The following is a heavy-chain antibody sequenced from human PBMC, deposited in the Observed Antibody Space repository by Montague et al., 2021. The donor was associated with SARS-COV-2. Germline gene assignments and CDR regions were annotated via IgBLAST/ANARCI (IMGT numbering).Heavy chain of an antibody. CDR3: ARQKRRITIFGVVIPPVLPWFDP. Sequence: SETLSLTCTVSGGSISSSNYYWGWIRQPPGKGLEWIGSIYYSGSTYYNPSLKSRVTISVDTSKNQFSLRLSSVTAADTAVYYCARQKRRITIFGVVIPPVLPWFDPWGQGTLVTVSS. V-gene: IGHV4-39*01. D-gene: IGHD3-3*01. CDR1: GGSISSSNYY. CDR2: IYYSGST. J-gene: IGHJ5*02.